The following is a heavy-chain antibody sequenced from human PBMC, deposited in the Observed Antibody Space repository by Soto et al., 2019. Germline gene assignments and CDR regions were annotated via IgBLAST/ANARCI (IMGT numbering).Heavy chain of an antibody. D-gene: IGHD1-1*01. CDR2: IYYAGRT. J-gene: IGHJ4*02. CDR1: GDSVSSGTYY. V-gene: IGHV4-61*03. Sequence: QVQLQESGPGLVKPSETLSLTCTVSGDSVSSGTYYCNWIRQPPGKGLEWSGHIYYAGRTNYDPSLKSRVTISVDTSKNHFSLKLNAVTAGDTVFCYGARARWNGVYFWGPGALVTVSS. CDR3: ARARWNGVYF.